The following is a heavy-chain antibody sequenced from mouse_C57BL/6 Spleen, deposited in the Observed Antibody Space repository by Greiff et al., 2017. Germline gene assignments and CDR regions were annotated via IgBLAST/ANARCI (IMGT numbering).Heavy chain of an antibody. J-gene: IGHJ1*03. V-gene: IGHV10-1*01. Sequence: EVKVVESGGGLVQPKGSLKLSCAASGFSFNTYAMNWVRQAPGKGLEWVARIRSKSNNYATYYADSVKDRFTISRDDSESMLYLQMNNLKTEDTAMYYCVRHRIEGYFDVWGTGTTVTVSS. CDR2: IRSKSNNYAT. CDR3: VRHRIEGYFDV. CDR1: GFSFNTYA.